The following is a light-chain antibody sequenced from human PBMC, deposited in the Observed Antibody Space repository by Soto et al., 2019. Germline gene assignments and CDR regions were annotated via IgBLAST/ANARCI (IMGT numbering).Light chain of an antibody. CDR2: DAS. J-gene: IGKJ4*01. CDR1: QSVSSY. V-gene: IGKV3-11*01. Sequence: EIVLTQSPATLSLSPGERATLSCRASQSVSSYLAWYQQKPGQAPRLLIYDASNMATVIPARFSGSGSVTDFTLTISSLEPEDFAVYYCQQRSNWPLTFCGGTKVEIK. CDR3: QQRSNWPLT.